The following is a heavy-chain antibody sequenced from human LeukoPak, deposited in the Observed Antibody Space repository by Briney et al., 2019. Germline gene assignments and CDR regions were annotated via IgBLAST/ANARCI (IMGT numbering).Heavy chain of an antibody. CDR2: IYYSGST. V-gene: IGHV4-59*01. J-gene: IGHJ4*02. CDR3: ARALRRNYDILTGYYTPYFDY. CDR1: GGSFSGYY. Sequence: SETLSLTCAVYGGSFSGYYWSWIRQPPGKGLEWIGYIYYSGSTNYSPSLKSRVTISVDTSKNQFSLKLSSVTAADTAVYYCARALRRNYDILTGYYTPYFDYWGQGTLVTVSS. D-gene: IGHD3-9*01.